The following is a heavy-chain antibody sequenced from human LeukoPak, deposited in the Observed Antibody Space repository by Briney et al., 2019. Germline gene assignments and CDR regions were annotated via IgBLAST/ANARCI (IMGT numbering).Heavy chain of an antibody. CDR1: RYTFTNYY. D-gene: IGHD6-13*01. CDR2: INHRDGST. V-gene: IGHV1-46*01. J-gene: IGHJ5*02. CDR3: AREGTRIAAAGTGWFDP. Sequence: GASVKVSCKASRYTFTNYYMHWVRQAPRRGLAWMGIINHRDGSTSYAQKLQGRVTLTRDTSTSTVYMELSSLRSEDTAVYYCAREGTRIAAAGTGWFDPWGQGTLVTVSS.